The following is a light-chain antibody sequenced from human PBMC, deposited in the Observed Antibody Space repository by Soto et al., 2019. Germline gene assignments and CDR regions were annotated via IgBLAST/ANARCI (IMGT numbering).Light chain of an antibody. CDR1: HSVGSN. CDR2: GAS. V-gene: IGKV3-15*01. CDR3: LQYNGYYRT. Sequence: EIVMTQSPATLSVSPGERATLSCRASHSVGSNLAWYQHKPGQAPRVLIYGASTRATGIPARFSGSGSGTEFTLTISSLQSEDFATYYCLQYNGYYRTFGQGTKVEIK. J-gene: IGKJ1*01.